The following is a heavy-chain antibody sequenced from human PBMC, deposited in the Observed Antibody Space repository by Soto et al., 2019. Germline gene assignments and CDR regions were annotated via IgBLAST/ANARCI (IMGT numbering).Heavy chain of an antibody. CDR3: ARDPWAADY. CDR1: GFTVSTKY. J-gene: IGHJ4*02. Sequence: GGSLRLSCAASGFTVSTKYMSWVRQAPGKGLEWVSVIYSGGSTFYADSVRGRFTISRDNSKNTVNLQMNSLRADDTAVYYCARDPWAADYWGQGTLVTVPS. V-gene: IGHV3-66*01. D-gene: IGHD3-16*01. CDR2: IYSGGST.